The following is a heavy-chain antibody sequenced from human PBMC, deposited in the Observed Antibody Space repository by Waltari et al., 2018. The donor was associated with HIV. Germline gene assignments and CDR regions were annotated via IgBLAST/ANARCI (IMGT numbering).Heavy chain of an antibody. D-gene: IGHD3-10*01. CDR1: GFSVSDIY. CDR3: ARMKRSYGSGQSRYFYFGMDV. J-gene: IGHJ6*02. Sequence: EVQLVESGGGLVQPGGSLRLSCSASGFSVSDIYMSWVRLDPGKGLQWVSVLYTEGRTQYMDSVKGRFTIFRDDSKNTLYLQMNSLRVDDTAIYYCARMKRSYGSGQSRYFYFGMDVWGQGTTVIISS. V-gene: IGHV3-53*01. CDR2: LYTEGRT.